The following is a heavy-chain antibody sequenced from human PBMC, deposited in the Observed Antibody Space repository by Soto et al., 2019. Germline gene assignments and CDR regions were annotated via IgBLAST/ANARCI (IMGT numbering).Heavy chain of an antibody. CDR1: GGSISSSSYY. CDR3: ARLCSGYSYVDFDY. Sequence: SETLSLTCTVSGGSISSSSYYWGWIRQPPGKGLEWIGSIYYSGSTYYNPSLKSRVTISVDTSKNQFSLKLSSVTAADTAVYYCARLCSGYSYVDFDYWGQGTLVTVSS. D-gene: IGHD5-18*01. V-gene: IGHV4-39*01. J-gene: IGHJ4*02. CDR2: IYYSGST.